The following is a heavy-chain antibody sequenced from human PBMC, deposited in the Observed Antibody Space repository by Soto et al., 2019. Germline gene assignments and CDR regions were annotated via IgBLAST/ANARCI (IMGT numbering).Heavy chain of an antibody. CDR2: ISAYNGNT. V-gene: IGHV1-18*01. CDR1: GYTFTSYG. D-gene: IGHD3-22*01. Sequence: GXSVKVSCKASGYTFTSYGISWVRQAPGQGLEWMGWISAYNGNTNYAQKLQGRVTMTTDTSTSTAYMELRSLRSDDTAVYYCAREWSGNYYDSSGYYPDYYYGMDVWGQGTTVTGSS. CDR3: AREWSGNYYDSSGYYPDYYYGMDV. J-gene: IGHJ6*02.